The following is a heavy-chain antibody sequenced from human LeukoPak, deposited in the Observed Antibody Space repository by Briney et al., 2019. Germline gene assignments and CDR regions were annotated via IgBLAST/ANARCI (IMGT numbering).Heavy chain of an antibody. D-gene: IGHD3-16*01. CDR2: IYYSGST. CDR3: ARAPSRRYEGDGYFDY. CDR1: GGSISSYD. V-gene: IGHV4-59*01. Sequence: PSETLSLTCTVSGGSISSYDWSWIRQPPGKGLEWIGYIYYSGSTNYNPSLKSRVTISVDTSKNQFSLKLSSVTAADTAVYYCARAPSRRYEGDGYFDYWGQGTLVTVSS. J-gene: IGHJ4*02.